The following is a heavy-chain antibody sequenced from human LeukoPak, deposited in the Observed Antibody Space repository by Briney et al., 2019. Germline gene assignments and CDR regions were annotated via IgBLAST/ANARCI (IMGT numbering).Heavy chain of an antibody. V-gene: IGHV3-7*01. J-gene: IGHJ4*02. CDR3: ARTGYSSNSLDF. CDR2: IKEDGSEK. Sequence: GGSLRLSCAASGFTFSRYWMNWVRQAPGKGLEWVTNIKEDGSEKQYVDPVKGRFTISRDSARNLLYLQMNSLRAEDTAVYYCARTGYSSNSLDFWGQGTLVTVSS. D-gene: IGHD6-19*01. CDR1: GFTFSRYW.